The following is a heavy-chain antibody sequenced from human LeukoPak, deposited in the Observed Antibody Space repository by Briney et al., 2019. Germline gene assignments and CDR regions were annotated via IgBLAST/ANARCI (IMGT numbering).Heavy chain of an antibody. Sequence: WVAVISYDGSNKYYADSVKGRFTISRDNSKNTLYLQMNSLRAEDTAVYYCARDPAMAYFDYWGQGTLVTVSS. J-gene: IGHJ4*02. D-gene: IGHD5-18*01. CDR2: ISYDGSNK. CDR3: ARDPAMAYFDY. V-gene: IGHV3-30-3*01.